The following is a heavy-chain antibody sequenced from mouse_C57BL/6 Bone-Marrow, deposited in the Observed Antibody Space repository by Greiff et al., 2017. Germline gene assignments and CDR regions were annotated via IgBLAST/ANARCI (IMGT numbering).Heavy chain of an antibody. J-gene: IGHJ4*01. D-gene: IGHD3-2*02. V-gene: IGHV3-6*01. CDR1: GYSITSGYY. Sequence: ESGPGLVKPSQSLSLTCSVTGYSITSGYYWNWIRQFPGNKLEWMGYISYDGSNNYNPSLKNRISITRDTSKNQFFLKLNSVTTEDTATYYCARGEAQALYAMDYWGQGTSVTVSS. CDR3: ARGEAQALYAMDY. CDR2: ISYDGSN.